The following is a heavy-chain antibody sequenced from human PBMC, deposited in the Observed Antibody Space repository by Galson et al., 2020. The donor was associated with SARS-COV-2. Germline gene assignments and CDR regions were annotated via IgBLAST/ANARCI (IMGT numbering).Heavy chain of an antibody. CDR2: MWSDGSDE. V-gene: IGHV3-33*01. Sequence: GGSLRLSCSASGFSFMNYAMHWVRQAPGKGLEWVSLMWSDGSDENYADSVKGRFTISRDNSKNTLYLQMNDMRGEDTAVYYCARGNGSGAYLIDYFGQGALVTVSS. D-gene: IGHD1-1*01. CDR3: ARGNGSGAYLIDY. CDR1: GFSFMNYA. J-gene: IGHJ4*02.